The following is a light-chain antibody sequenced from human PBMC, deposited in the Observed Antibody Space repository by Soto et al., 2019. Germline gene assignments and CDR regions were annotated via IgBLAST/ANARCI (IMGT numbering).Light chain of an antibody. V-gene: IGKV3-15*01. Sequence: EIVMTQSPATLSVSPGERATLSSRASQSVSSNLAWYQQKPGQAPRLLIYGASTRATGIPARFSGSRSGTKFTLTISSLQSEDFAVYYCQQYNNWPLWTFGQGTKVDIK. CDR1: QSVSSN. CDR3: QQYNNWPLWT. CDR2: GAS. J-gene: IGKJ1*01.